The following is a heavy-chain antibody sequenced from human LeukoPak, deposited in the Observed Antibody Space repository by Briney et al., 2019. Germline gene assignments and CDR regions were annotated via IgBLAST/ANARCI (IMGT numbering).Heavy chain of an antibody. D-gene: IGHD2-15*01. CDR3: ARHLNIVVVVAAPDAFDI. V-gene: IGHV5-10-1*01. Sequence: GESLKISCKGSGYSFTSYWISWVRQMPGKGLEWMGRIDPSDSHTNYSPSFQGHVTISADKSISTAYLQWSSLKASDTAMYYCARHLNIVVVVAAPDAFDIWGQGTMVTVSS. CDR1: GYSFTSYW. CDR2: IDPSDSHT. J-gene: IGHJ3*02.